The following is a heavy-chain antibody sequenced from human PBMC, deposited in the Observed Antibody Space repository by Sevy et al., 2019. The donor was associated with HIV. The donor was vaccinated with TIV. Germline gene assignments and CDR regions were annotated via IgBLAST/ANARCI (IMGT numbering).Heavy chain of an antibody. CDR2: ISGSGDST. D-gene: IGHD6-19*01. CDR3: ARGVGTSGWYIAFDI. J-gene: IGHJ3*02. CDR1: RFTFSSYA. V-gene: IGHV3-23*01. Sequence: GGSLRLSCAASRFTFSSYAMSWVRQAPGKGLEWVSVISGSGDSTFYADSVKGRFTISRDNSRKMLYLKMNSLRVEDTAVYYCARGVGTSGWYIAFDIWGQGTMVTVSS.